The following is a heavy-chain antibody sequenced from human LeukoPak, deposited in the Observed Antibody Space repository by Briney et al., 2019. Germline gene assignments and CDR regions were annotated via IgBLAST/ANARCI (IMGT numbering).Heavy chain of an antibody. D-gene: IGHD3-10*01. CDR2: ISYDGSNK. J-gene: IGHJ6*02. CDR3: ANTLLWFGESPRTYYYYGMDV. CDR1: GFTFSSYG. Sequence: GRSLRLSCAASGFTFSSYGMHWVRQAPGKGLEWVAVISYDGSNKYYADSVKGRFTISRDNSKNTLYLQMDSLRAEDTAVYYCANTLLWFGESPRTYYYYGMDVWGQGTTVTVSS. V-gene: IGHV3-30*18.